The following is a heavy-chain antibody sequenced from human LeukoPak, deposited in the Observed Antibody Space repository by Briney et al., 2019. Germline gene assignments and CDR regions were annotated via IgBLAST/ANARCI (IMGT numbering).Heavy chain of an antibody. V-gene: IGHV4-39*07. CDR3: ARVWAALVRRYFDS. J-gene: IGHJ4*02. D-gene: IGHD6-6*01. Sequence: SETLSLTCSVSGGFISSSSFYWAWIRQPPGTGLEWIGSFYYSGSTYYNPSLRSRVTISVDTSKNQFSLKLSSVTAADTAVYYCARVWAALVRRYFDSWGQGTLVTVSS. CDR2: FYYSGST. CDR1: GGFISSSSFY.